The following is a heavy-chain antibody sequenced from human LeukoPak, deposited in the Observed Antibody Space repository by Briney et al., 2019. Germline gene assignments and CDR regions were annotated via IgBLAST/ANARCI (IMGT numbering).Heavy chain of an antibody. J-gene: IGHJ5*02. V-gene: IGHV1-18*01. D-gene: IGHD2-21*02. CDR1: GYTFTSYG. CDR2: ISAYNGNT. Sequence: ASVKVSCKASGYTFTSYGISWVRQAPGQGLEWMGWISAYNGNTNYAQKLQGRVTMTTDTSTSTAYMELRSLRSEDTAVYYCARQNTVVTAISNWFDPWGQGTLVTVSS. CDR3: ARQNTVVTAISNWFDP.